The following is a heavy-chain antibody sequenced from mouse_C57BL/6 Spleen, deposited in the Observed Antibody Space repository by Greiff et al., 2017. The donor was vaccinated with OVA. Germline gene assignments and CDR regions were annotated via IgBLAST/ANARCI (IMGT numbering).Heavy chain of an antibody. CDR2: FYPGSGSI. D-gene: IGHD1-1*01. CDR3: ARHEDRYYGSSPSWFAY. Sequence: VQLQQSGAELVKPGASVKLSCKASGYTFTEYTIHWLKQRSGQGLEWIGWFYPGSGSIKYNEKFKDKATLTADKSSSTVYMELSRLTSEDSAVYFCARHEDRYYGSSPSWFAYWGQGTLVTVSA. V-gene: IGHV1-62-2*01. J-gene: IGHJ3*01. CDR1: GYTFTEYT.